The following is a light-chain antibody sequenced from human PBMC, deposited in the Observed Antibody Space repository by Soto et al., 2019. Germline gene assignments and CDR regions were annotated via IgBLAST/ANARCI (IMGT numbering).Light chain of an antibody. CDR3: MHSLQILPLT. CDR1: QSLLHSNGYHH. Sequence: DIVMTQSPLSLPVTPGEPASISCRSSQSLLHSNGYHHLDWYLQKPGQTPQLLIYWGSYRASGVPDRFSGSGSGTDFTLKISRVEAEDVGVYYCMHSLQILPLTFGGGTKVEI. J-gene: IGKJ4*01. CDR2: WGS. V-gene: IGKV2-28*01.